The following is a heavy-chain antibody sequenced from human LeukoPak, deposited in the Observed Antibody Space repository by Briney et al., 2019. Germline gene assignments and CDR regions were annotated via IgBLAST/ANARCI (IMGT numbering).Heavy chain of an antibody. CDR1: GYTFTSYD. J-gene: IGHJ5*02. Sequence: ASVKVSCKASGYTFTSYDINWVRQATGQGLEWMGWMNPNSGNTGYAQKFQGRVTMTRNTSISTAYMELSSLRSEDTAVYHCARGGRLRRFGKNWFDPWGQGTLVTVSS. V-gene: IGHV1-8*01. CDR2: MNPNSGNT. D-gene: IGHD3-10*01. CDR3: ARGGRLRRFGKNWFDP.